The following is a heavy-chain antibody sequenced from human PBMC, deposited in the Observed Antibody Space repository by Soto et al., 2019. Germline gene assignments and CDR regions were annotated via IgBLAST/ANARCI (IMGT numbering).Heavy chain of an antibody. V-gene: IGHV1-18*01. CDR3: ARINYDFWSGYWSAQGYYYYYGMDV. Sequence: ASVKVSCKASGYTFTSYGISWVRQAPGQGLEWMGWISAYNGNTNYAQKLQGRVTMTTDTSTSTAYMGLRSLRSDDTAVYYCARINYDFWSGYWSAQGYYYYYGMDVWGQGATVTV. J-gene: IGHJ6*02. CDR1: GYTFTSYG. D-gene: IGHD3-3*01. CDR2: ISAYNGNT.